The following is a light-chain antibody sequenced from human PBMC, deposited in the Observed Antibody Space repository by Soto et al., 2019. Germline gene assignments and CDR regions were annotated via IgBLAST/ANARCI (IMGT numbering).Light chain of an antibody. CDR2: EVS. CDR1: SSDVGGYNY. V-gene: IGLV2-14*01. Sequence: QSVLTQPASVSGSPGQSITISCTGTSSDVGGYNYVSWYQQHPGKAPKLMIYEVSNRPSGVSNRFSGSKSGNTASLTISGLQAEDEADYYCCSYVGGYSYVFGIGTKATVL. J-gene: IGLJ1*01. CDR3: CSYVGGYSYV.